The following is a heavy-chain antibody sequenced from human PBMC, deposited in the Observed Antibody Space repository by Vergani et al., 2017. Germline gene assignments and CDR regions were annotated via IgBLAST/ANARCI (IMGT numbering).Heavy chain of an antibody. CDR2: IYYSGST. CDR3: ARHLAYCGGDCYPYYYGMDV. J-gene: IGHJ6*02. D-gene: IGHD2-21*02. CDR1: GDSLRGHY. V-gene: IGHV4-34*02. Sequence: QVQLRQWGAGLVKPSETLSLTCGIYGDSLRGHYWSWIRQSPGKGLEWIGSIYYSGSTYYNPSLKSRVTISVDTSKNQFSLKLSSVTAADTAVYYCARHLAYCGGDCYPYYYGMDVWGQGTTVTVSS.